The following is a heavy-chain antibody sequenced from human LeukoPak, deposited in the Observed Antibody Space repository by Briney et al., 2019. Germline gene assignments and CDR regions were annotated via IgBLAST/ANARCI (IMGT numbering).Heavy chain of an antibody. CDR1: GFTFSSYE. Sequence: GGSLRLSCAASGFTFSSYEMNWVRQAPGKGLEWVSYISSSGSTIYYADSVKGRFTISRDNAKNSLYLQMNSLRAEDTAVYYCAKDWDPYSGLWFDPWGQGTLVTVSS. J-gene: IGHJ5*02. D-gene: IGHD5-12*01. CDR2: ISSSGSTI. CDR3: AKDWDPYSGLWFDP. V-gene: IGHV3-48*03.